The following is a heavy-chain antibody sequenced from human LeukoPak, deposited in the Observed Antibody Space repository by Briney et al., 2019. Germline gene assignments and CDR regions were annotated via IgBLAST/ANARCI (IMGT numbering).Heavy chain of an antibody. Sequence: PSETLSLTCTVSGYSISSGYYWGWIRQPPGKGLERIGSIYYSGSTYYNPSLKSRVTISVDTSKNQFSLKLSSVTAADTAVYYCARDPAYSSSSIIVYYFDYWGQGTLVTVSS. CDR3: ARDPAYSSSSIIVYYFDY. D-gene: IGHD6-6*01. J-gene: IGHJ4*02. CDR2: IYYSGST. V-gene: IGHV4-38-2*02. CDR1: GYSISSGYY.